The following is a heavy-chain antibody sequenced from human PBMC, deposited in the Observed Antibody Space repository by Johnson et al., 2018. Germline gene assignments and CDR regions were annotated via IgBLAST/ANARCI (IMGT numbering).Heavy chain of an antibody. J-gene: IGHJ3*01. Sequence: QLVQSGGGVVQPGRSLRLSCAASGFSFSNYVIHWVRQAPGKGLEWVAVISHDGGHKYYADSVKGRFTISRDNSKNTLYLQMNSLRPEDTAVYFCAKGRWAAGGPDPRGEFDVWGQGTMVTVSS. V-gene: IGHV3-30*18. D-gene: IGHD6-13*01. CDR1: GFSFSNYV. CDR3: AKGRWAAGGPDPRGEFDV. CDR2: ISHDGGHK.